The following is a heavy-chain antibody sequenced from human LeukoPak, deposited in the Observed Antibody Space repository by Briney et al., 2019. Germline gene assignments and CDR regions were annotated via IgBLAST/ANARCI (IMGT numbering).Heavy chain of an antibody. CDR2: ISGSGGST. Sequence: GGSLRLSCAASGFTFSSYEMNWVRQAPGKGLEWVSAISGSGGSTYYADSVKGRFTISRDNSKNTLYLQMNSLRAEDTAVYYCAKWSIAAAGTLDYWGQGTLVTVSS. CDR1: GFTFSSYE. J-gene: IGHJ4*02. D-gene: IGHD6-13*01. V-gene: IGHV3-23*01. CDR3: AKWSIAAAGTLDY.